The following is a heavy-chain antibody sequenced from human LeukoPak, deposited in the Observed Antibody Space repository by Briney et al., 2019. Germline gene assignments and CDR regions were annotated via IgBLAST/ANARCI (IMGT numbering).Heavy chain of an antibody. V-gene: IGHV3-66*01. J-gene: IGHJ4*02. CDR3: AKAAAAAAYYFDY. Sequence: PGGSLRLSCAASGFSVSNNYMSWVRQAPGKGLEWVSVIYGADNTYYADSVRGRFTVSRDNSKNTVYLQMNSLRAEDTAVYYCAKAAAAAAYYFDYWGQGTLVTVSS. CDR1: GFSVSNNY. CDR2: IYGADNT. D-gene: IGHD6-13*01.